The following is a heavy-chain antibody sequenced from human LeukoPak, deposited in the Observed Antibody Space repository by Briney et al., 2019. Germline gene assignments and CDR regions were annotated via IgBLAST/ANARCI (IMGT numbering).Heavy chain of an antibody. CDR1: GGSIGNYY. CDR3: ARRHPYYYGSGTYSRED. J-gene: IGHJ4*02. Sequence: PSETLSLTCTVSGGSIGNYYWNWIRQPAGKGPEWIGRISTSGTTNYHPSLKSRVTLSLDTSKNQFSLNLRSVTAADTAIYFCARRHPYYYGSGTYSREDWGQGTLVTVSS. V-gene: IGHV4-4*07. D-gene: IGHD3-10*01. CDR2: ISTSGTT.